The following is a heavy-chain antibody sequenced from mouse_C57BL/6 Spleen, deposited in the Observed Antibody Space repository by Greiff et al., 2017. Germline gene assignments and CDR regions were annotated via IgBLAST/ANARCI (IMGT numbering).Heavy chain of an antibody. D-gene: IGHD2-2*01. V-gene: IGHV1-80*01. J-gene: IGHJ4*01. Sequence: VQRVESGAELVKPGASVKISCKASGYAFSSYWMNWVKQRPGKGLEWIGQIYPGDGDTNYNGKFKGKATLTADKSSSTAYMQLSSLTSEDAAVYFCARWGYGGGAMDYWGQGTSVTVSS. CDR1: GYAFSSYW. CDR3: ARWGYGGGAMDY. CDR2: IYPGDGDT.